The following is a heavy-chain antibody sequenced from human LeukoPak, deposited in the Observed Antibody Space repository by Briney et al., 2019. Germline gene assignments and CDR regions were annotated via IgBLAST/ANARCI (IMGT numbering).Heavy chain of an antibody. D-gene: IGHD1-26*01. CDR3: AAPREVGATILVPFDI. J-gene: IGHJ3*02. V-gene: IGHV1-69*04. CDR1: GGTFSSYA. Sequence: ASVKVPCKASGGTFSSYAISWVRQAPGQGLEWMGRIIPILGIANYAQKFQGRVTITADKSTSTAYMELSSLRSEDTAVYYWAAPREVGATILVPFDIWGQGTMVTVSS. CDR2: IIPILGIA.